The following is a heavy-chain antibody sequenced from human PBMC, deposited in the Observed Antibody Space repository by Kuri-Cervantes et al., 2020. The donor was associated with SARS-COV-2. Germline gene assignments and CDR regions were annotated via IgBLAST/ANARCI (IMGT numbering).Heavy chain of an antibody. CDR2: ISHDGRKQ. CDR1: GFTFSSYA. V-gene: IGHV3-30*04. Sequence: GGSLRLSCAASGFTFSSYAMHWVRQAPGKGLEWVAVISHDGRKQYFADSVKGRFTISRDNSKNTLYLQMNSLRAEDTAVYYCARESPLLDAFDIWGQGTMVTVSS. J-gene: IGHJ3*02. CDR3: ARESPLLDAFDI.